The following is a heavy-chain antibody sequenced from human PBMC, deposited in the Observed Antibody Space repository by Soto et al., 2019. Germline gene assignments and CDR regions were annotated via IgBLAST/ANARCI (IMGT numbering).Heavy chain of an antibody. CDR3: ARVSYYDSSRYYSPHGFDY. J-gene: IGHJ4*02. Sequence: LSLTCTVSGGSISSYYWSWIRQPPGKGLEWIGYIYYSGSTNYNPSLKSRVTISVDTSKNQFSLKLSSVTAADTAVYYCARVSYYDSSRYYSPHGFDYWGQGTLVT. CDR1: GGSISSYY. CDR2: IYYSGST. V-gene: IGHV4-59*01. D-gene: IGHD3-22*01.